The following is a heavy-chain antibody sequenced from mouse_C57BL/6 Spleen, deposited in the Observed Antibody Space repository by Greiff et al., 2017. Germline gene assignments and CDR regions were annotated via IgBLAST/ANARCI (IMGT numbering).Heavy chain of an antibody. CDR3: ARDSSEVATDY. CDR1: GYAFSGST. J-gene: IGHJ2*01. CDR2: FYPGDGDT. V-gene: IGHV1-82*01. Sequence: QVQLQQSGPELVKPGASVKLSCKASGYAFSGSTMHWVKQRPGKGLEWIGRFYPGDGDTNYNGKFKGKATLTADKSSSTAYMELSSLTSEDSAVYFCARDSSEVATDYWGQGTTLTVSS. D-gene: IGHD1-1*02.